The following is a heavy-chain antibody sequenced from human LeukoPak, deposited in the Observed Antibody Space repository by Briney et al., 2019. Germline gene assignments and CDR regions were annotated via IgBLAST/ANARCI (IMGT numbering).Heavy chain of an antibody. CDR2: ISNSGSTI. CDR3: ARPSSGYYWDAFDI. D-gene: IGHD3-22*01. J-gene: IGHJ3*02. Sequence: PGGSLRLSCAASGFTFSDYYMSWIRQAPGKGLEWISYISNSGSTIYYADSVKGRFTISRDNSKNTLYLQMNSLRAEDTAVYYCARPSSGYYWDAFDIWGQGTMVTVSS. V-gene: IGHV3-11*04. CDR1: GFTFSDYY.